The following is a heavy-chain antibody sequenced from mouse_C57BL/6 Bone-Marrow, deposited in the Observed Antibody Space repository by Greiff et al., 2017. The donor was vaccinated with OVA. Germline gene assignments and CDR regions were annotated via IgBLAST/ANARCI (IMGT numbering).Heavy chain of an antibody. CDR3: TRVGYDYYFDY. V-gene: IGHV6-3*01. J-gene: IGHJ2*01. CDR2: IRLKSDNYAT. Sequence: EVMLVESGGGLVQPGGSMKLSCVASGFTFSNYWMNWVRQSPEKGLEWVAQIRLKSDNYATHYAESVKGRFTISRDDSKSSVYLQMNNLRAEDTGIYNCTRVGYDYYFDYWGQGTTLTVSS. D-gene: IGHD2-4*01. CDR1: GFTFSNYW.